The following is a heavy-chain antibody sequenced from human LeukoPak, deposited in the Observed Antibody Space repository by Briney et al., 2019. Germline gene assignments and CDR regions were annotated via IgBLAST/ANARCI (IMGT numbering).Heavy chain of an antibody. CDR2: IYYSGST. Sequence: PSETLSLTCTVSGGSISSYYWSWIRQPPGKGLEWIGYIYYSGSTNYNPSLKSRVTISVDTSKNQFSLRLTSVTAADTAVYFCARATFSYSSGWYPHHWGQGTLVTVSS. CDR3: ARATFSYSSGWYPHH. CDR1: GGSISSYY. J-gene: IGHJ5*02. V-gene: IGHV4-59*08. D-gene: IGHD6-19*01.